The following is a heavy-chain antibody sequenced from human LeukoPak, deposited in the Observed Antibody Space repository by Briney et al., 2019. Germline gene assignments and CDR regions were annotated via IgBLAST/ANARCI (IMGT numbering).Heavy chain of an antibody. CDR3: ARDPPDTTKLDY. V-gene: IGHV1-46*01. Sequence: ASVKVSCKASGYTFTSYYMHWVRQAPGQGLEWMGIINPSGGSTSYAQKFQGRVTMTRDTSTSTVYMELSSLRSEDTAVHYCARDPPDTTKLDYWGQGTLVTVSS. J-gene: IGHJ4*02. CDR1: GYTFTSYY. D-gene: IGHD1-1*01. CDR2: INPSGGST.